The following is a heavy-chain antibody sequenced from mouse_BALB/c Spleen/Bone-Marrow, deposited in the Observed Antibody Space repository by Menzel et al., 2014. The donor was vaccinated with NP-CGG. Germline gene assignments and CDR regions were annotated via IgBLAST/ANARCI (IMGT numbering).Heavy chain of an antibody. V-gene: IGHV1S81*02. CDR2: INPSNGRT. D-gene: IGHD1-2*01. J-gene: IGHJ2*01. CDR3: AREAYYGPDY. Sequence: VKLVESGAELVKPGASVKLSCKASGYTFXRYWMEWVKQRPGQGLEWIGEINPSNGRTNYNEKFKSKATLTVDKSSSTAYMQLSSLTSEDSAVYYCAREAYYGPDYWGQGTTLTVSS. CDR1: GYTFXRYW.